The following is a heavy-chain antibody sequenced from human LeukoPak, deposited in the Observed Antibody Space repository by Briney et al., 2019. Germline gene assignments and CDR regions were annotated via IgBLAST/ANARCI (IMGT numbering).Heavy chain of an antibody. CDR2: IYYSGST. CDR3: ASRSSIWSGYQDTLYYFDS. D-gene: IGHD3-3*01. J-gene: IGHJ4*02. CDR1: GGSISSYY. Sequence: SETLSLTCTVSGGSISSYYWSWIRQPPGKRLEWIGHIYYSGSTNYNPSLKSRVTISVDMSKNQFSLKLSSVTAADTAVYYCASRSSIWSGYQDTLYYFDSWGQGTLVTVSS. V-gene: IGHV4-59*01.